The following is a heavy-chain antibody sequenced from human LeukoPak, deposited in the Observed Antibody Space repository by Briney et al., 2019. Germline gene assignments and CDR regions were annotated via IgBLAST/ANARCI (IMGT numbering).Heavy chain of an antibody. CDR2: IYTGVST. D-gene: IGHD6-6*01. V-gene: IGHV3-53*01. CDR3: ARVRPHPIIDV. J-gene: IGHJ6*03. Sequence: GGSLSLSCAASGFTVSNNYMSWVRQAPGKGLEWVSVIYTGVSTYYADSVKGRFAISRDNSKNTLYLQMNSLRAEDTGVYYCARVRPHPIIDVWGKGTTVTVSS. CDR1: GFTVSNNY.